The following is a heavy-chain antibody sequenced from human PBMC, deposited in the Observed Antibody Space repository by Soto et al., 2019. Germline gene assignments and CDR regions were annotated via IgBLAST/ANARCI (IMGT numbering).Heavy chain of an antibody. D-gene: IGHD3-22*01. J-gene: IGHJ4*02. Sequence: ASVKVSCKASGGTFSSYAISWVRQAPGQGLEWMGGIIPIFGTANYAQKFQGRVTITADESTSTAYMELSSLRSEDTAVYYCARAPNHLSSGYYYFDYCGQGTIVTVYS. CDR2: IIPIFGTA. CDR1: GGTFSSYA. CDR3: ARAPNHLSSGYYYFDY. V-gene: IGHV1-69*13.